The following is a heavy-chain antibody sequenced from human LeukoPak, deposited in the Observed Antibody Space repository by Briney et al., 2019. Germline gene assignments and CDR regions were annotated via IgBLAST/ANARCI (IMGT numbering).Heavy chain of an antibody. J-gene: IGHJ4*02. V-gene: IGHV3-30*18. D-gene: IGHD6-19*01. Sequence: GRSLRLSCAASGFTFSSYGMHWVRQAPGKGLEWVAVISYDGSNKYYADSVKGRFTISRDNSKNTLYLQMISLRAEDTAVYYCAKDRRAEPLGIAVRVYFDYWGQGTLVTVSS. CDR1: GFTFSSYG. CDR3: AKDRRAEPLGIAVRVYFDY. CDR2: ISYDGSNK.